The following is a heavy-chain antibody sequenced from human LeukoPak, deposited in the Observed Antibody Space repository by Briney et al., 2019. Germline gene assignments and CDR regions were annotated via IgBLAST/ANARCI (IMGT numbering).Heavy chain of an antibody. D-gene: IGHD1-1*01. J-gene: IGHJ6*04. CDR2: MNPNSGNT. V-gene: IGHV1-8*01. CDR3: ARNPPPVELVNYFFGLDV. Sequence: ASVKVSCKASGYTFTSYDINWVRQATGQGLEWMGWMNPNSGNTGYAQKFQGRVTMTRNTSISTAYMELNSLRAEDTAVYYCARNPPPVELVNYFFGLDVWGKGTTVTVSS. CDR1: GYTFTSYD.